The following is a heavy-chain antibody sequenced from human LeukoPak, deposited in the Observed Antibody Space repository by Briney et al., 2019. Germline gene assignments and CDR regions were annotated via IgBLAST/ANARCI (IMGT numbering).Heavy chain of an antibody. D-gene: IGHD4-17*01. V-gene: IGHV4-31*03. J-gene: IGHJ4*02. CDR1: GGSISSGGYY. Sequence: SETLSLTCTVSGGSISSGGYYWSWIRQHPGKGLEWIGYIYYSGSTYYNPSLKSRVTISVDTSKNQFSLKLSSVTAADTAVYYCARVTTATNFDYWGQGTLVTVSS. CDR3: ARVTTATNFDY. CDR2: IYYSGST.